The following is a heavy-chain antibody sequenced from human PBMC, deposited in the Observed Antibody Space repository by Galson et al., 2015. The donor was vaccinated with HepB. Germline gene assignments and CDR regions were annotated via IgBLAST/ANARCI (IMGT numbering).Heavy chain of an antibody. J-gene: IGHJ6*02. D-gene: IGHD3-22*01. CDR1: GFTFDDYA. CDR3: AKERGGVYYYDSSSYYRIYYYYGMDV. V-gene: IGHV3-9*01. Sequence: SLRLSCAASGFTFDDYAMHWVRQAPGKGLEWVSGISWNSGSIGYADSVKGRFTISRDNAKNSLYLQMNSLRPEDTASYYCAKERGGVYYYDSSSYYRIYYYYGMDVWGQGTTVTVSS. CDR2: ISWNSGSI.